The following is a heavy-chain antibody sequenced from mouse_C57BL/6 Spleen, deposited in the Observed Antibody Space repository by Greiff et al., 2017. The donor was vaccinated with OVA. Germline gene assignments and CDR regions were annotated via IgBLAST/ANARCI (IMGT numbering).Heavy chain of an antibody. CDR1: GFTFSSYG. CDR2: ISSGGSYT. CDR3: ATGMMVTTRYFDY. V-gene: IGHV5-6*01. J-gene: IGHJ2*01. D-gene: IGHD2-3*01. Sequence: EVKLQESGGDLVKPGGSLKLSCAASGFTFSSYGMSWVRQTPDKRLEWVATISSGGSYTYYPDSVKGRFTISRDNAKNTLYLQMSSLKSEDTAMYYCATGMMVTTRYFDYWGQGTTLTVSS.